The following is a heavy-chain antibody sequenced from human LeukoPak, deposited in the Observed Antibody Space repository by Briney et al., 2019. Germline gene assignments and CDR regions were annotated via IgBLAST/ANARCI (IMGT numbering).Heavy chain of an antibody. CDR3: ARGVNVGPFDY. CDR2: ISYDGSNK. D-gene: IGHD1-26*01. Sequence: GGSLRLSCAASGFTLSSYAMHWVRQAPGKGLEWVAVISYDGSNKYYAHSVKGRFTISRDNSKNTLYLQMNSLRAEDTAVYYCARGVNVGPFDYWGQGTLVTVSS. CDR1: GFTLSSYA. V-gene: IGHV3-30*04. J-gene: IGHJ4*02.